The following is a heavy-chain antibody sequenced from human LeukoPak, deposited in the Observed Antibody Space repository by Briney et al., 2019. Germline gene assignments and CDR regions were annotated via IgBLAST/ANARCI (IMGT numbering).Heavy chain of an antibody. D-gene: IGHD3-3*01. Sequence: ASVKVSCKTSGYTFTGYYMHWVRQAPGQGLEWMGWINPNSGGTNYTQKFQGRVTMTRDTSISTAYMELSRLRPDDTAVYYCARGLAYYDFWSGYLDFFDYWGQGTLVTVSS. CDR3: ARGLAYYDFWSGYLDFFDY. V-gene: IGHV1-2*02. J-gene: IGHJ4*02. CDR2: INPNSGGT. CDR1: GYTFTGYY.